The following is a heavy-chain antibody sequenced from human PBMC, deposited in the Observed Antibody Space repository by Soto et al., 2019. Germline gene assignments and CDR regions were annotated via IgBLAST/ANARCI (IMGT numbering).Heavy chain of an antibody. CDR1: GGSISSGDYY. J-gene: IGHJ4*02. V-gene: IGHV4-30-4*01. CDR3: ASNYDDSSGYYPIDY. D-gene: IGHD3-22*01. Sequence: SETLSLTCTVSGGSISSGDYYWSWIRQPPGKGLEWIGYIYYSGSTYYNPSLKRRVTISVDTSKNQFSLKLSSVTAADTAVYYCASNYDDSSGYYPIDYWGQGTLVTVSS. CDR2: IYYSGST.